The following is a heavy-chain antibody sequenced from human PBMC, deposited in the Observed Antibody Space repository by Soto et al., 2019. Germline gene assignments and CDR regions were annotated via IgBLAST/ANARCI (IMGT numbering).Heavy chain of an antibody. CDR1: GFTFSSYA. V-gene: IGHV3-23*01. J-gene: IGHJ6*03. D-gene: IGHD3-3*01. CDR3: AKGRITIFGVVIYVHYYYYYMDV. Sequence: GGSLRLSCAASGFTFSSYAMSWVRQAPGKGLEWVSAISGSGGSTYYADSVKGRFTISRDNSKNTLYLQMNSLRAEDTAVYYCAKGRITIFGVVIYVHYYYYYMDVWGKGTTVTVSS. CDR2: ISGSGGST.